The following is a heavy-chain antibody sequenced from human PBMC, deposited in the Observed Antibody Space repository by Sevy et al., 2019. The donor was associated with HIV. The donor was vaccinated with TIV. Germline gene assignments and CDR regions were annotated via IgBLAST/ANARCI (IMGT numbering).Heavy chain of an antibody. V-gene: IGHV4-39*01. J-gene: IGHJ6*02. CDR2: ISYSGRT. Sequence: SETLSLTCTVSGGSISSDSFLWGWIRQTPGEGLSWIGSISYSGRTYYDPSLKSRITVDVDTSKKQFSLEPRSVTAADTAMYYCARHLHFYGIDVWGPGTTVTVSS. CDR3: ARHLHFYGIDV. CDR1: GGSISSDSFL. D-gene: IGHD3-3*02.